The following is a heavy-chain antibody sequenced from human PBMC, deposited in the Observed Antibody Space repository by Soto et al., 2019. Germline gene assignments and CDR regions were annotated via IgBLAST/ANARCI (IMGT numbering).Heavy chain of an antibody. CDR2: ISGSGSNT. CDR3: AKEGQQLGGGYFDY. Sequence: EVQLLESGGGLVQPGGSLRLSCAASGFTFSSYAMSWVRQAPGKGLEWVSAISGSGSNTYYADSVKGRFTISRDNSKSTLYLQMNSLRAEDTAVYYCAKEGQQLGGGYFDYWGQGTLVTVSS. J-gene: IGHJ4*02. V-gene: IGHV3-23*01. CDR1: GFTFSSYA. D-gene: IGHD6-13*01.